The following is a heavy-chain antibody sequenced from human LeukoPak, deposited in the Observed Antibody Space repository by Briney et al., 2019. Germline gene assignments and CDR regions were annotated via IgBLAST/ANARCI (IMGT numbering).Heavy chain of an antibody. J-gene: IGHJ6*02. V-gene: IGHV1-8*02. CDR2: MNPNSGNT. CDR1: GGTFSSYA. CDR3: ARDVSSWYGMDV. Sequence: ASVKVSCKASGGTFSSYAISWVRQATGQGLEWMGWMNPNSGNTGYAQKFQGRVTMTRNTSISTAYMELSSLRSEDTAVYYCARDVSSWYGMDVWGQGTTVTVSS. D-gene: IGHD6-13*01.